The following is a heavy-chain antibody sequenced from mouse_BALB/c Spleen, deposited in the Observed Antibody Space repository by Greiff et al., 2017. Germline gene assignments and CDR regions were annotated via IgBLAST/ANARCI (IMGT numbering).Heavy chain of an antibody. CDR3: AGGQHGLRWLAY. CDR1: GYTFTDYA. D-gene: IGHD3-2*01. J-gene: IGHJ3*01. CDR2: ISTYYGNT. Sequence: QVQLQQSGPELVRPGVSVKISCKGSGYTFTDYAMHWVKQSHAKSLEWIGVISTYYGNTNYNQKFKGKATMTVDKSSSTAYMELARLTSEDSAIYYSAGGQHGLRWLAYWGQGTLVTVAA. V-gene: IGHV1-67*01.